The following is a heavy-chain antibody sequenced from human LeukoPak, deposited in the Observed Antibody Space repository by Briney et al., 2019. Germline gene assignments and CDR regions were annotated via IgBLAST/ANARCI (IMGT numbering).Heavy chain of an antibody. CDR2: INHSGST. J-gene: IGHJ4*02. Sequence: SEILSLTCAVYGGSFSGYYWSWIRQPPGKGLEWIGEINHSGSTNYNPSLKSRVTISVDTSKNQFSLKLSSVTAADTAVYYCARGGCSGGSCYYYFDYWGQGTLVTVSS. V-gene: IGHV4-34*01. D-gene: IGHD2-15*01. CDR3: ARGGCSGGSCYYYFDY. CDR1: GGSFSGYY.